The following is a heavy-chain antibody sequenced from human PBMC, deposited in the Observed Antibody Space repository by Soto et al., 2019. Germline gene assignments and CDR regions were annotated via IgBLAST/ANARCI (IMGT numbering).Heavy chain of an antibody. J-gene: IGHJ4*02. CDR1: GGSISSSGYY. D-gene: IGHD3-16*01. CDR2: IYYSGST. CDR3: ARDPLTFGGVRDY. V-gene: IGHV4-31*03. Sequence: SETLSLTCTVYGGSISSSGYYWSWIRQHPGKGLEWIGYIYYSGSTYYNPSLKSRVAISVDTSKNQFSLKLSSVTAADTAVYYCARDPLTFGGVRDYWGQGTLVTAPQ.